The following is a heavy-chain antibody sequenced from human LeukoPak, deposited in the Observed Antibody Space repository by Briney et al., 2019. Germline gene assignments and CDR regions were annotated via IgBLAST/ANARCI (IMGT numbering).Heavy chain of an antibody. CDR1: GFAFGSHW. CDR2: INREGSDK. J-gene: IGHJ6*02. D-gene: IGHD3-16*01. V-gene: IGHV3-7*01. CDR3: ARDGVPGGRDV. Sequence: PGGSLRLSCAASGFAFGSHWMNWFRQAPGKGLEWVANINREGSDKNYVDSVKGRFTISRDNAKNSLYLQMNSLRVEDTAVYYCARDGVPGGRDVWGQGTTVTVS.